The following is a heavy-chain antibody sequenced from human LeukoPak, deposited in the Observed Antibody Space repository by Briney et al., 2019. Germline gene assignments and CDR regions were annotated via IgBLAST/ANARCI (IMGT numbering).Heavy chain of an antibody. CDR1: GFTFSSYT. CDR2: ISYDGSNK. Sequence: AGSLRLPCAASGFTFSSYTMHWVRQAPGQGLEWVAVISYDGSNKYYADSVKGRFTISRDNSKNTLFLQMNSLTTEDAGVYCCAREVGGDYVFDYWGQGTLVTVSS. D-gene: IGHD4-17*01. CDR3: AREVGGDYVFDY. J-gene: IGHJ4*02. V-gene: IGHV3-30-3*01.